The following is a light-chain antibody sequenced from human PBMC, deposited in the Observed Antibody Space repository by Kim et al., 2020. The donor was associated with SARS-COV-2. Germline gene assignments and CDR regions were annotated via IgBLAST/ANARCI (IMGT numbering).Light chain of an antibody. CDR1: QSLVHSNGNTY. V-gene: IGKV2-30*02. Sequence: DVVLTQSPLPLSVTLGQPASISCRSSQSLVHSNGNTYLNWLQQRPGQSPRCLIYQVSNRDSGVTDRFSGRGSGTDFTLKIRRVEGEEVVVYYCMEGKHWLLGQGTRLEIK. CDR2: QVS. CDR3: MEGKHWL. J-gene: IGKJ5*01.